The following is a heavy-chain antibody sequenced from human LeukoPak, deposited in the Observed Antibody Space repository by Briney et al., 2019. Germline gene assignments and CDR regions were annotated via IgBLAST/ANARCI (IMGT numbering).Heavy chain of an antibody. CDR2: ISGGGDAT. Sequence: GGSLRLSCAASDFSFITYAMSWVRQAPGKGLEWVSTISGGGDATYYADSVKGRFTISRDNVKNSLYLQMDSLRVDDTAVYYCAREVWGVKRWFDPWGQGTLVTVSS. CDR1: DFSFITYA. J-gene: IGHJ5*02. V-gene: IGHV3-23*01. CDR3: AREVWGVKRWFDP. D-gene: IGHD3-10*01.